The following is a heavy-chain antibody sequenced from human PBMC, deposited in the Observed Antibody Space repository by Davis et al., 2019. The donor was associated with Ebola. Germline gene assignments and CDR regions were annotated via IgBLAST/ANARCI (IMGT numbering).Heavy chain of an antibody. Sequence: SGPTLVKPTQTLTLTCTLSGFSLSTSGMCVSWIRQPPGKALEWLARIDWDDDKYYSTSLKTRLTISKDTSKNQVVLTMTNMDPVDTATYYCARNVVVVDPRGYYYYGMDVWGQGTTVTVSS. D-gene: IGHD2-15*01. V-gene: IGHV2-70*11. CDR1: GFSLSTSGMC. J-gene: IGHJ6*02. CDR2: IDWDDDK. CDR3: ARNVVVVDPRGYYYYGMDV.